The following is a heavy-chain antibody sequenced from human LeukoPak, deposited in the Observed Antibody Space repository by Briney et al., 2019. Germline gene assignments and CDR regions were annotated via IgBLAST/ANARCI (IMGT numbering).Heavy chain of an antibody. J-gene: IGHJ4*02. CDR1: GASISSSSYY. V-gene: IGHV4-39*07. CDR3: ARDPRGYSYAEA. CDR2: IYFDGNT. Sequence: PSETLSLTCSVSGASISSSSYYWGWIRQPPGTGLEWIGNIYFDGNTYYNPSLKSRVTILVDTSKNQFSLKLSSVTAADTAIYYCARDPRGYSYAEAWGQGTLVTVSS. D-gene: IGHD5-18*01.